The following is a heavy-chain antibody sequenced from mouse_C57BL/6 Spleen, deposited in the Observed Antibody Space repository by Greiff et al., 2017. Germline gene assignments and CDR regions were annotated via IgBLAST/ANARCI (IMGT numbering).Heavy chain of an antibody. J-gene: IGHJ3*01. Sequence: QVQLQQPGTELVKPGASVKLSCKASGYTFTSYWMHWVKQRPGQGLEWIGNINPSNGGTNYNEKFKSKATLTVDKSSSTAYMKLSSLTSEDSAVYYCASDLLWYPWFAYWGQGTLVTVSA. CDR2: INPSNGGT. CDR1: GYTFTSYW. CDR3: ASDLLWYPWFAY. V-gene: IGHV1-53*01. D-gene: IGHD2-1*01.